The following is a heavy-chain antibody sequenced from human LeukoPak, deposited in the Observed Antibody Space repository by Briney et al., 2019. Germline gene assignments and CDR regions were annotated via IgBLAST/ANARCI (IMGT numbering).Heavy chain of an antibody. CDR2: INSDGSST. D-gene: IGHD3-10*01. Sequence: GGSLRLSCAASGFTFSSYWMHWVRQAPGKGLVRVSDINSDGSSTSYADSVKGRFTISRDNSKNTLYLQMNSLRAEDTAVYYCAKRGGYYYGSGSIHWGQGTLVTVSS. J-gene: IGHJ4*02. CDR3: AKRGGYYYGSGSIH. V-gene: IGHV3-74*01. CDR1: GFTFSSYW.